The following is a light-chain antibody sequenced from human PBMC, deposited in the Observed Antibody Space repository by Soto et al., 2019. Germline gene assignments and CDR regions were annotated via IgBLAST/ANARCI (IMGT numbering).Light chain of an antibody. CDR1: QSVSSIY. V-gene: IGKV3-20*01. CDR2: DGS. Sequence: EIVLTQSPGTLSLSAGERATLSCRASQSVSSIYLAWYQQKPGQAPRLLIFDGSSRATGIPDRFSGSGSGTDFTLTISRLEPEDFAVYYCQQYGSSPKTFGQGTKVDIK. CDR3: QQYGSSPKT. J-gene: IGKJ1*01.